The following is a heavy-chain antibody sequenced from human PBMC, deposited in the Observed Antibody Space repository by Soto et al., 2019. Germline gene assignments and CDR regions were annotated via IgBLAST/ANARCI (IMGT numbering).Heavy chain of an antibody. D-gene: IGHD3-16*01. CDR1: SVSITSNNW. Sequence: QVQLQESGPGLVKPSGTLSLTCVVSSVSITSNNWWNWVRQPPGKGLQWIGEIHHSGSTNYNPSLKSRVTISVDKSKHQFSLNLSSVTAADTAVYYCVSRGHYDYIWGSLGYWGQGILVTVSP. CDR3: VSRGHYDYIWGSLGY. V-gene: IGHV4-4*02. CDR2: IHHSGST. J-gene: IGHJ4*02.